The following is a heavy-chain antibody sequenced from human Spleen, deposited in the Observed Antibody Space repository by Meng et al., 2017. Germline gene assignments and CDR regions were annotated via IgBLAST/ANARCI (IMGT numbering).Heavy chain of an antibody. J-gene: IGHJ4*02. Sequence: SETLSLTCAVYGGSFSGYYWSWIRQPPGKGLEWIGEINHSESTNYNPSPKSRVTISVDTFKNQFSLGLNSATAADTAIYYCARAIRFRKLSHFDSWGPGTLVTVSS. V-gene: IGHV4-34*01. CDR2: INHSEST. CDR1: GGSFSGYY. D-gene: IGHD3-10*01. CDR3: ARAIRFRKLSHFDS.